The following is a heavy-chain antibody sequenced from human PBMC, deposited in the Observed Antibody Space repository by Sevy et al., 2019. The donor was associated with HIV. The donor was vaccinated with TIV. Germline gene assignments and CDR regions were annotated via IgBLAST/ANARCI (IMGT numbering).Heavy chain of an antibody. J-gene: IGHJ5*02. CDR2: IYHSGST. Sequence: SETLSLTCAVSGYSISSGYYWGWIRQPPGKGLEWIGSIYHSGSTYDNPSLKSRVTISVDTSKNQFSLKLSSVTAADTAVYYCARHIVVVPAAIFRGSWFDHWGQRTLVTVSS. CDR3: ARHIVVVPAAIFRGSWFDH. D-gene: IGHD2-2*01. V-gene: IGHV4-38-2*01. CDR1: GYSISSGYY.